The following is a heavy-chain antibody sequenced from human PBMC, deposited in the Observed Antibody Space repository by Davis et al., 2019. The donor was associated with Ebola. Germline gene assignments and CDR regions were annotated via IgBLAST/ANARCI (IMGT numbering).Heavy chain of an antibody. V-gene: IGHV3-7*01. CDR2: INQGGSVV. Sequence: GESLNIPCAASGFTFSSHWVAWLRQAPGQGLEFVGNINQGGSVVNYVDSVKGRFTMSRDNAKNSLYLQMNSLRAEDTAVYYCASGVVGATIHWGQGTLVTVSS. J-gene: IGHJ4*02. D-gene: IGHD1-26*01. CDR3: ASGVVGATIH. CDR1: GFTFSSHW.